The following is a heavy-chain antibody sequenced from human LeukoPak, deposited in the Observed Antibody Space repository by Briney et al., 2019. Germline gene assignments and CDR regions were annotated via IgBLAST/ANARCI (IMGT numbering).Heavy chain of an antibody. Sequence: GGSLRLSCAASGFTFSNYEMNWVRQAPGKGLEWVSYISSSSSTIYYADSVKGRFTISRDNAKNSLYLQMNSLRAEDTAVYYCAKSQSSGSYGYWGQGTLVTVSS. D-gene: IGHD1-26*01. CDR3: AKSQSSGSYGY. CDR2: ISSSSSTI. V-gene: IGHV3-48*03. J-gene: IGHJ4*02. CDR1: GFTFSNYE.